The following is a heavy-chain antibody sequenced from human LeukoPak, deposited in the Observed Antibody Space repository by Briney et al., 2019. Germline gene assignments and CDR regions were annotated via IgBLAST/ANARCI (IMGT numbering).Heavy chain of an antibody. CDR2: IYSGGST. V-gene: IGHV3-66*02. Sequence: PGGSLRLSCAASGFTVSSNYMSWVRQARGKGLEWVSVIYSGGSTYYADSVKGRFTISRDNSKNTLYLQMNSQRAEDTAVYYCARDYYDDAFDIWGQGTMVTVSS. J-gene: IGHJ3*02. D-gene: IGHD3-22*01. CDR3: ARDYYDDAFDI. CDR1: GFTVSSNY.